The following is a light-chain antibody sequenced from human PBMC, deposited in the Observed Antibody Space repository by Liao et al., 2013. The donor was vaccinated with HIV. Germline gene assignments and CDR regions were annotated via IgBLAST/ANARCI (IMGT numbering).Light chain of an antibody. CDR1: RLGNKY. J-gene: IGLJ1*01. CDR3: QTWDRTTYV. CDR2: EDT. V-gene: IGLV3-1*01. Sequence: SYELTQAPSVSVSPGQTARITCSGDRLGNKYASWYQQKSGQSPVLVIYEDTKRPSGIPDRFSGSNSGNTATLTISGTQTIDEGDYYCQTWDRTTYVFGSGTKVTVL.